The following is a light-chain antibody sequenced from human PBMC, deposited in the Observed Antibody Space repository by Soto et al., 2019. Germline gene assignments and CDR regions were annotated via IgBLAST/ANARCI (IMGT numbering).Light chain of an antibody. CDR2: SAS. V-gene: IGKV1-39*01. Sequence: DIQMTQSPSSLSASVGERVNVTCRASQTISRYVNWYQQKPGKAPTLLISSASSLEGGVPSRFSGGGSGTTFTLTITGLQPEDFATYYCQQNYRNTPWTLGQGTKVDIK. J-gene: IGKJ1*01. CDR3: QQNYRNTPWT. CDR1: QTISRY.